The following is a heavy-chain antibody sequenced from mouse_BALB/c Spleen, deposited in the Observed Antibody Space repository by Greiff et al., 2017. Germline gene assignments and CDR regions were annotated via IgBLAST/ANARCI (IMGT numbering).Heavy chain of an antibody. J-gene: IGHJ4*01. D-gene: IGHD2-3*01. Sequence: QVQLQQPGAELVKPGASVKLSCKASGYNFNSYWMHWVKQRPGQGLEWIGEINPSNGRTNYNEKFKSKATLTVDKSSSTAYMQLSSLPSEDSAVYYCARADGYSYAMDYWGQGTSVTVSS. CDR2: INPSNGRT. V-gene: IGHV1S81*02. CDR1: GYNFNSYW. CDR3: ARADGYSYAMDY.